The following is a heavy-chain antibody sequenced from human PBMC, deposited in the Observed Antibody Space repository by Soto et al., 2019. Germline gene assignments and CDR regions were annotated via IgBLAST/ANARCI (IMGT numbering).Heavy chain of an antibody. Sequence: GASVKVSCKASGYIFTSYYIHWVRQAPGQGLEWMGWINPFDGSRMFAQSFQGRVTMTRDTSTSTVYMEVSSLRSEDTAVYYCARDLTVSARGVTTVKNYYYYGMDVWGQGTTVTVSS. V-gene: IGHV1-46*01. CDR2: INPFDGSR. D-gene: IGHD4-4*01. J-gene: IGHJ6*02. CDR1: GYIFTSYY. CDR3: ARDLTVSARGVTTVKNYYYYGMDV.